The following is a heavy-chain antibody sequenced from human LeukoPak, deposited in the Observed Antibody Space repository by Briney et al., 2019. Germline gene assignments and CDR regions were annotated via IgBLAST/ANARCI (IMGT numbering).Heavy chain of an antibody. CDR1: SGSFSGYY. Sequence: PSETLSLTCAVYSGSFSGYYWSWIRQPPGKGLEWIGEINHSGSTNYNPSLKSRVTISVDTSKNQFSLKLSSVTAADTAVYYCANIVVVPSWGQGTLVTVSS. CDR2: INHSGST. V-gene: IGHV4-34*01. D-gene: IGHD2-2*01. CDR3: ANIVVVPS. J-gene: IGHJ5*02.